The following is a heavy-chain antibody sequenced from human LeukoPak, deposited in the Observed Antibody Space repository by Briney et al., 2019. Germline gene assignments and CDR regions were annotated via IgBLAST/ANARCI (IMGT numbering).Heavy chain of an antibody. J-gene: IGHJ4*02. CDR2: ISGSGAST. CDR1: GFTLSTNA. D-gene: IGHD1-26*01. V-gene: IGHV3-23*01. Sequence: GGSLRLSYLTSGFTLSTNAMSWVRQAPGKGLEWISGISGSGASTYYADSVKGRFTISRDDSRNTLYLQMNSLRGDDTAVYYCAKDVGKWESLHFFDYWGQGTLVTVSS. CDR3: AKDVGKWESLHFFDY.